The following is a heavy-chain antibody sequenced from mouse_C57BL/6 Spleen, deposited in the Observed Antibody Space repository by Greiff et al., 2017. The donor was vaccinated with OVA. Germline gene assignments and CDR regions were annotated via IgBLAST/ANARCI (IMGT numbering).Heavy chain of an antibody. Sequence: QVQLQQPGAELVKPGASVKLSCKASGYTFTSYWMHWVKQRPGQGLEWIGEIDPSDGYTNYNQKFKGKATLTVDTSSSTAYMQLSSLTSEDSAVYYGARYDGYLWYFDVWGTGTTVTVSS. V-gene: IGHV1-50*01. J-gene: IGHJ1*03. D-gene: IGHD2-3*01. CDR1: GYTFTSYW. CDR3: ARYDGYLWYFDV. CDR2: IDPSDGYT.